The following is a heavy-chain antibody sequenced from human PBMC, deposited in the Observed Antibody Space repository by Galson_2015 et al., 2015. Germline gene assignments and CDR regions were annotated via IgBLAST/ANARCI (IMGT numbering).Heavy chain of an antibody. J-gene: IGHJ4*02. Sequence: SLRLSCAASGFTVATHYMSWVRQASGKGLEWVSVIYSDGSSFYGDSVTGRFAISRDSSKNALYLQMNNLRAEDTAVYYCARAPLRDYGDYLDYWGQGALVTVSS. CDR2: IYSDGSS. D-gene: IGHD4-17*01. V-gene: IGHV3-53*01. CDR3: ARAPLRDYGDYLDY. CDR1: GFTVATHY.